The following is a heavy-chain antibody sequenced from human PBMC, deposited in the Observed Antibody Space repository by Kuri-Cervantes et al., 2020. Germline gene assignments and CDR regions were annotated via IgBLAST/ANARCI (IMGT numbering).Heavy chain of an antibody. V-gene: IGHV3-48*01. Sequence: GESLKISCVASGFTFSNYALNWVRQAPGKGLEWVSHISSSKSAMYYADSVKGRFTISRDNAKNSVYLQMNTLRAEDTAVYYCARGYSYAYNYWGQGTLVTVSS. CDR3: ARGYSYAYNY. D-gene: IGHD3-16*01. J-gene: IGHJ4*02. CDR2: ISSSKSAM. CDR1: GFTFSNYA.